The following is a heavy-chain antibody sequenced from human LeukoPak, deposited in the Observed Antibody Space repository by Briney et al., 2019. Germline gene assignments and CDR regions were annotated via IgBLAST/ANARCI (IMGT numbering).Heavy chain of an antibody. CDR3: ARGSTSDWPLDH. D-gene: IGHD2-2*01. CDR1: GYTFSDYA. J-gene: IGHJ4*02. CDR2: IDAGNGDT. Sequence: ASVKVSCKASGYTFSDYAVHWVRQAPGQRVEWMGWIDAGNGDTRYSQKFQGRVTITRDTSASTAYIELRSLRSEGTAMYYCARGSTSDWPLDHWGQETLVTISS. V-gene: IGHV1-3*01.